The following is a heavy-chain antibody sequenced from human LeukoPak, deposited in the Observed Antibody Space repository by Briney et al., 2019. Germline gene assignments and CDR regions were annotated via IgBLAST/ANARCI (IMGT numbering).Heavy chain of an antibody. J-gene: IGHJ4*02. Sequence: SETLSLTCTVSGGSISSSSYYWGWIRQPPGKGLEWIGSIYYSGSTYYNPSLKSRVTISVDTSKNQFSLKLSSVTAADTAVYYCARGWFGEMIDYWGQGTLVTVSS. V-gene: IGHV4-39*07. CDR3: ARGWFGEMIDY. CDR1: GGSISSSSYY. D-gene: IGHD3-10*01. CDR2: IYYSGST.